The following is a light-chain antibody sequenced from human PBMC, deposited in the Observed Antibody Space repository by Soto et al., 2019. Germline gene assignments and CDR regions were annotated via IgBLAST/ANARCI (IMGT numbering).Light chain of an antibody. V-gene: IGKV3-20*01. CDR1: QSVSSTD. CDR2: AAS. CDR3: QQYGSSPWT. J-gene: IGKJ1*01. Sequence: EIVYTQSPGTLSLSPGERATLSRRASQSVSSTDVAWYPQRPGQAPRLLIYAASSRATGIPDRVSGSGSGTDFTLTITRLEPEDFAVYYCQQYGSSPWTFGQGTKVDIK.